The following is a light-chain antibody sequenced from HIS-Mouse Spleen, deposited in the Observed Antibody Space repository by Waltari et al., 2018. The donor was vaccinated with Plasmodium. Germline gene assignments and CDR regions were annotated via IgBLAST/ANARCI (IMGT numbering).Light chain of an antibody. CDR2: EDS. J-gene: IGLJ3*02. Sequence: SYELTQPPSVSVSPGQTARITCPGDALPKKYAYWYQQKSGNAPVLVIYEDSKRPSGIPERFSGSSSGTMATLTISGAQVEDEADYYCYSTDSSGNHRVFGGGTKLTVL. V-gene: IGLV3-10*01. CDR3: YSTDSSGNHRV. CDR1: ALPKKY.